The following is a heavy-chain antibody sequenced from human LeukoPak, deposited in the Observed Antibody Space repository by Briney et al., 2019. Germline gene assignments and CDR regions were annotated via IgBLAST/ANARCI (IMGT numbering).Heavy chain of an antibody. V-gene: IGHV3-15*01. J-gene: IGHJ4*02. Sequence: GGSLRLSCAASGFTFSSYGMHWVRQAPGKGLEWVGRIKSKTDGGTTDYAAPVKGRFTISRDDSKNTLYLQMNSLKTEDTAVYYCTTDDVVPAADFDYWGQGTLVTVSS. CDR3: TTDDVVPAADFDY. CDR1: GFTFSSYG. CDR2: IKSKTDGGTT. D-gene: IGHD2-2*01.